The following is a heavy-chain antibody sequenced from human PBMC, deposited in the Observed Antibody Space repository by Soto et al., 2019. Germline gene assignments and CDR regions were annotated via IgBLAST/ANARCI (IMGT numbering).Heavy chain of an antibody. Sequence: SETLSLTCTVSGGSVSSDEDYWSWIRQSPGKGLEWIGYISNSGSTGYNPSLKTRLSMSVGRSKNQFTLRLTSVTAADTAVYFCATESGSTYGYFDYWGQGTQVTVS. CDR2: ISNSGST. D-gene: IGHD5-18*01. CDR1: GGSVSSDEDY. J-gene: IGHJ4*02. V-gene: IGHV4-30-4*08. CDR3: ATESGSTYGYFDY.